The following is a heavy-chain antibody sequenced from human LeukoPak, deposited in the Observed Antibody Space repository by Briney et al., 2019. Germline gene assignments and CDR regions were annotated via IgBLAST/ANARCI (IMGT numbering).Heavy chain of an antibody. CDR3: ARDMDYGSGSSLNWFDP. CDR2: VSTYNGNT. V-gene: IGHV1-18*01. Sequence: VASVKVSCKISGYTFINYGISWVRQAPGQGLEWMGWVSTYNGNTNYAQNLQDRVTMTTDTSTNTAYMELRSLRSDGTAMYYCARDMDYGSGSSLNWFDPWGQGTLVTVSS. D-gene: IGHD3-10*01. CDR1: GYTFINYG. J-gene: IGHJ5*02.